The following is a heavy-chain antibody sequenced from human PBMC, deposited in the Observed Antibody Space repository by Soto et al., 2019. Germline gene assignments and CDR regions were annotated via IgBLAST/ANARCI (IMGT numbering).Heavy chain of an antibody. D-gene: IGHD3-10*01. CDR3: ARARGVASYYYYGMDV. CDR2: IYYSGST. CDR1: GGSISSGGYY. V-gene: IGHV4-31*03. J-gene: IGHJ6*02. Sequence: QVQLQESGPGLVKPSQTLSLTCTVSGGSISSGGYYWSWIRQHPGKGLEWIGYIYYSGSTYYNPSLKSRVNISVDTSKNQFSLKLSSVTAADTAVYYCARARGVASYYYYGMDVWGQGTTVTVSS.